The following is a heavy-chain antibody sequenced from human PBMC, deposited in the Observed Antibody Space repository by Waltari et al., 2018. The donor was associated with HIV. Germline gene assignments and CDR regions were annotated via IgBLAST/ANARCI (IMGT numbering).Heavy chain of an antibody. CDR1: GGSISSSSYY. J-gene: IGHJ4*02. CDR2: IYYSGIT. CDR3: ARTVYPVYSSSPYFDY. Sequence: QLQLQESGPRLVKPSETLSLTCTVSGGSISSSSYYWGWIRQPPGKGLEWIGNIYYSGITYSNPSLKSRVTIAVDTSKNQFALRLNSVTAADTAVYYCARTVYPVYSSSPYFDYWGQGTLVTVSS. D-gene: IGHD6-6*01. V-gene: IGHV4-39*01.